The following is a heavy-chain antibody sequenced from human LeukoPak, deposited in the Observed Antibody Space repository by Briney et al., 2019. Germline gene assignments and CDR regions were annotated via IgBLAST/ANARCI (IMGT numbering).Heavy chain of an antibody. D-gene: IGHD3-22*01. CDR3: AREKLGGSSGRLSIFDY. CDR1: GYTFTGYY. J-gene: IGHJ4*02. Sequence: ASVKVSCKASGYTFTGYYMHWVRQAPGQGLEWMGWINPNSGGTNYAQKFQGRVTMTRDTPISTAYMELSRLRSDDTAVYYCAREKLGGSSGRLSIFDYWGQGTLVTVSS. CDR2: INPNSGGT. V-gene: IGHV1-2*02.